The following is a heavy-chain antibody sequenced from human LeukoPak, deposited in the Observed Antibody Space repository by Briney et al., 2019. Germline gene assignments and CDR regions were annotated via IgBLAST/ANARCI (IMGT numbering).Heavy chain of an antibody. CDR1: GFTFSSYA. Sequence: GRSLRLSCAASGFTFSSYAMHWVRQAPGKGLEWVAVISYDGSNKYYADSVKGRFTISRGNSKNTLYLQMNSLRAEDTAVYYCAREGVVVVPAAEGLDAFDIWGQGTMVTVSS. J-gene: IGHJ3*02. CDR3: AREGVVVVPAAEGLDAFDI. V-gene: IGHV3-30-3*01. D-gene: IGHD2-2*01. CDR2: ISYDGSNK.